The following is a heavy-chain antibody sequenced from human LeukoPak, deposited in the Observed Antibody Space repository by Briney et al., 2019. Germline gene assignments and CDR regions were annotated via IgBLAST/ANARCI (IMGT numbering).Heavy chain of an antibody. Sequence: GGALRLSCAASGFTFSNYWMHWVRQAPGKGLVWVSRINSDGINTSYADSVKGRFTISRDNAKNTLNLQMNSLRAEHRAVYYCARDLGQYYDTSDNWFAPWGQGTLVTVSS. CDR3: ARDLGQYYDTSDNWFAP. CDR1: GFTFSNYW. V-gene: IGHV3-74*01. J-gene: IGHJ5*02. D-gene: IGHD3-22*01. CDR2: INSDGINT.